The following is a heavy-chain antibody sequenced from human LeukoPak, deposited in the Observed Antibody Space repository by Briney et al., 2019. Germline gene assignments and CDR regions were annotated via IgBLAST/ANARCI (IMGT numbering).Heavy chain of an antibody. D-gene: IGHD3-10*01. V-gene: IGHV6-1*01. CDR2: TYYRSKWYN. Sequence: SQTFSLTCAISGDSVSSNSAAWNWIRQSPSRGLEWLGRTYYRSKWYNDYAVSVKSRITINPDTSKNRFSLQLNSVTPEDTAVYYCARGMVRGAKNWFDPWGQGTLVTVSS. J-gene: IGHJ5*02. CDR1: GDSVSSNSAA. CDR3: ARGMVRGAKNWFDP.